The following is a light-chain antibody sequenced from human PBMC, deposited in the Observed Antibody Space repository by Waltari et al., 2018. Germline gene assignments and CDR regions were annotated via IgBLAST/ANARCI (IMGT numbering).Light chain of an antibody. J-gene: IGLJ3*02. Sequence: QSALTQPASVSGSPGPSITISCTGAPSDAGGYTSVPWYQQRPGKAPKLLIFDVSNRPSGVSNRFSGSKSGNTASLTISGLQAEDEAAYYCGSYTGSTTWVFGGGTKLTVL. CDR3: GSYTGSTTWV. CDR2: DVS. V-gene: IGLV2-14*01. CDR1: PSDAGGYTS.